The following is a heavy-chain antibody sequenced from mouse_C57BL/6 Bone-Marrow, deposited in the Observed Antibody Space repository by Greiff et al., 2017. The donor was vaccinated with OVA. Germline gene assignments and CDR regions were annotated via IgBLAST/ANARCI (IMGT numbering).Heavy chain of an antibody. CDR1: GYTFTSYG. D-gene: IGHD1-1*01. CDR2: IYPRSGNT. J-gene: IGHJ2*01. CDR3: AREKVLPCYFDY. Sequence: QVQLQQSGAELARPGASVKLSCKASGYTFTSYGISWVKQRTGQGLEWIGEIYPRSGNTYYNEKFKGKATLTADKSSSTAYMELRSLTSEDSAVYVCAREKVLPCYFDYGGQGTTLTVAS. V-gene: IGHV1-81*01.